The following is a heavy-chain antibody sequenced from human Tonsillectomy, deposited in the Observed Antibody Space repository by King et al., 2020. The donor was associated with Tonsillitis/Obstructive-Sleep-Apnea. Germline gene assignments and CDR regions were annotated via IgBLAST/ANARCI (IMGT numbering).Heavy chain of an antibody. CDR2: INPNSGGT. V-gene: IGHV1-2*04. J-gene: IGHJ4*02. CDR3: ARAMRTYCSGGGCYLFDY. CDR1: GYTFTGYY. Sequence: VQLVQSGAEVKKPGASVKVSCKASGYTFTGYYMHWVRQAPGQGLEWMGWINPNSGGTNYAQKFQGWVTMTRETSISTAYMELSRLRSDDTAVYYCARAMRTYCSGGGCYLFDYWGQGTLVTVSS. D-gene: IGHD2-15*01.